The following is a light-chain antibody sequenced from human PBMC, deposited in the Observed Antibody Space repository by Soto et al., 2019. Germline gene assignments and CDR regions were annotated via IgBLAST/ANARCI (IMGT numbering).Light chain of an antibody. Sequence: DIQMTQSPSSLSASVGDRVTITCRASQRISSYLNWYQQKPGKAPKLLIYAASSLQSGVPSRFSGSGSGTDFTLTISSLQPEDFATYYCQQSYNTPPFTFGPGT. CDR3: QQSYNTPPFT. J-gene: IGKJ3*01. V-gene: IGKV1-39*01. CDR2: AAS. CDR1: QRISSY.